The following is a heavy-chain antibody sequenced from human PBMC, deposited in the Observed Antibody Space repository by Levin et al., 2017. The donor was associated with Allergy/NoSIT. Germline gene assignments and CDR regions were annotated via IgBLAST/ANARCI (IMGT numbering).Heavy chain of an antibody. Sequence: ASVKVSCKASGYSFNIHYIHWVRQAPGQGLEWMGTINPSDGSTTYAQTYDGRVTITGDTSTTTVYMELSSLRSEDTAVYYCARTYFERDAFDIWGQGTMVTVSS. V-gene: IGHV1-46*02. D-gene: IGHD3-9*01. J-gene: IGHJ3*02. CDR3: ARTYFERDAFDI. CDR1: GYSFNIHY. CDR2: INPSDGST.